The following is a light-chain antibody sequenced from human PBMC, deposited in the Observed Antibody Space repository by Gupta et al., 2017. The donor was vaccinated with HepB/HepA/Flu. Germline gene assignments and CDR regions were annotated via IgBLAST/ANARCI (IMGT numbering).Light chain of an antibody. CDR2: DVS. CDR3: TSNTRSNTLV. J-gene: IGLJ3*02. CDR1: SSDFGAYNY. Sequence: QSALTQSTSVSGSPGQSITISCTGTSSDFGAYNYVSWYQQHPGKVPKLMIYDVSNRPSGVSNRFSGSKSGNTASLTISGLQAEDEADYYCTSNTRSNTLVFGGGTKVTVL. V-gene: IGLV2-14*03.